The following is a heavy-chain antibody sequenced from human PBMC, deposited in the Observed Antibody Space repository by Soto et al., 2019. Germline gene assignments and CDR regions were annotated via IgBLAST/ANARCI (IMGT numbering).Heavy chain of an antibody. J-gene: IGHJ3*01. V-gene: IGHV5-51*01. D-gene: IGHD2-21*02. CDR2: IFPIDSDT. CDR3: ATPGGRDFNAFDV. CDR1: GYSLTNIW. Sequence: GESLKISCKGSGYSLTNIWIGWVRQMPGKGLEWMGIIFPIDSDTRYSPSSQGQVTISADNSISTAYLQWSSLKASDTAIYYCATPGGRDFNAFDVWGQGTMVTVSS.